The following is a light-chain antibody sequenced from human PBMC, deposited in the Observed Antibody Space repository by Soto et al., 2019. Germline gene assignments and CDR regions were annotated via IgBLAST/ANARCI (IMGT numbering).Light chain of an antibody. CDR1: QDVSTN. J-gene: IGKJ2*03. CDR2: GAS. Sequence: ETGMTQSPDTLSVSPGESATLSCRASQDVSTNLAWFHQKPGQTPRLVLYGASKRATGIPARFSGSGSGRHFTLTISSVQSDDFGVYYCQHYNNWPPYSFGQGTKVEIK. CDR3: QHYNNWPPYS. V-gene: IGKV3-15*01.